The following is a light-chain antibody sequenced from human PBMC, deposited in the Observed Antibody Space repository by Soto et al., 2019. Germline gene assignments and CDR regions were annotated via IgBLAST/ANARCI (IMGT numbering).Light chain of an antibody. CDR3: QSFDSSLSGWV. CDR1: SSNIGAGYD. Sequence: QSALTQPPSVSGAPGQRVTISCTGSSSNIGAGYDVHWYQQLPGTAPKLLVSGDTNRPSGVPDRFSGSKSGTSASLAITGLRAEDEADYYCQSFDSSLSGWVFGGGTQLTVL. J-gene: IGLJ3*02. V-gene: IGLV1-40*01. CDR2: GDT.